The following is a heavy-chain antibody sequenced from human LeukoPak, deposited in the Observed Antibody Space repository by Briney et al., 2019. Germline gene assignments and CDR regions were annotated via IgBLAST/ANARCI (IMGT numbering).Heavy chain of an antibody. V-gene: IGHV1-8*01. Sequence: ASVKVSCKASGYTFSNYDFIWVWQATGQGLEWMGWLNSDSGNSGSAQKFQGRLAMTRNTSTRTAQMELSSLRSEDTAVYYCARQGRFRGVSQPYFDLWGQGTLIIVSS. CDR3: ARQGRFRGVSQPYFDL. J-gene: IGHJ4*02. D-gene: IGHD3-10*01. CDR1: GYTFSNYD. CDR2: LNSDSGNS.